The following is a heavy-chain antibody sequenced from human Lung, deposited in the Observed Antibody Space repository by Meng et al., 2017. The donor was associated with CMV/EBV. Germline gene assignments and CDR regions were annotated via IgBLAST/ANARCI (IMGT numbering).Heavy chain of an antibody. D-gene: IGHD1-7*01. CDR3: GRDQGRELINH. CDR1: GDSISSDIW. V-gene: IGHV4-4*02. Sequence: QVHPQEAVPRLVKPSGHLSLTCSVSGDSISSDIWWSWVRQPPGKGLEWIGEVYHRGDTNYNPSLKSRVDISVDKSKNQFYLSLFSVTAADTAVYYCGRDQGRELINHWGQGTLVTVSS. J-gene: IGHJ4*02. CDR2: VYHRGDT.